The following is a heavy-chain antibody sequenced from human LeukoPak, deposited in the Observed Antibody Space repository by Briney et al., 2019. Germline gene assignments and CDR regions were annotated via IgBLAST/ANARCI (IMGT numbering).Heavy chain of an antibody. D-gene: IGHD4-17*01. CDR2: INPNSGGI. CDR3: AREKFNGDYWFDP. Sequence: SVKVSCKASGYTFTGYYMHWVRQAPGQGLEWMGWINPNSGGINYAQKFQGWVTMTRDTSISTAYMELSRLRSDDTAVYYCAREKFNGDYWFDPWGQGTLVTVSS. CDR1: GYTFTGYY. V-gene: IGHV1-2*04. J-gene: IGHJ5*02.